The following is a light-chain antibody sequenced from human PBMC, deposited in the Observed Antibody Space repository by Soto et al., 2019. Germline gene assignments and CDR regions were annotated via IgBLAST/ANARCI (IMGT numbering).Light chain of an antibody. J-gene: IGKJ4*01. Sequence: DIQMTQSPSSLSASVGDRVTITCRASQSISRYLNWYQQKPGRAPKLLIYTTSTLQSGVPSTFRGSGSGTDFTLTISSLQPEDFATDYCQQSYSNVPAFGGGKKVEIK. V-gene: IGKV1-39*01. CDR2: TTS. CDR3: QQSYSNVPA. CDR1: QSISRY.